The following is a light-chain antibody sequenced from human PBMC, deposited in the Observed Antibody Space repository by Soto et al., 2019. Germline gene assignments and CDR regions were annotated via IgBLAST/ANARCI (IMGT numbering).Light chain of an antibody. Sequence: IVLTQSPGTLSLSPGERATLSCRASQSVSSSYLAWYQQKPGQAPRLLIYGASTRATGIPDRFSGSGSATDFTLTISRLEPEDFAVYYCQQYGTSVPLTFXGGTKVDIK. CDR3: QQYGTSVPLT. J-gene: IGKJ4*01. CDR1: QSVSSSY. CDR2: GAS. V-gene: IGKV3-20*01.